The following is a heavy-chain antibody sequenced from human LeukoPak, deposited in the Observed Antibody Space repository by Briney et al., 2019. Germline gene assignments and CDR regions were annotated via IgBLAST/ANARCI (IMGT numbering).Heavy chain of an antibody. CDR1: GFTFSSYA. CDR3: AKDLSGWSGSDY. Sequence: PGGSLRLSCAASGFTFSSYAMSWVRQAPGEGPEWVSAIVGSGDSTYYADSVKGRFTISRDNSKNTLYLQMNSLRAEDTAVYYCAKDLSGWSGSDYWGQGTLVTVS. CDR2: IVGSGDST. J-gene: IGHJ4*02. V-gene: IGHV3-23*01. D-gene: IGHD6-19*01.